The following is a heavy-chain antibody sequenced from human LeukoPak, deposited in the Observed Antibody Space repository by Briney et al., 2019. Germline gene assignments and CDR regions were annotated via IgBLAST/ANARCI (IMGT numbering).Heavy chain of an antibody. Sequence: SETLSLTCTVSGGSISSSSYYWGWIRQPPGKGLEWIGSIYYSGSTYYNPSLKSRVTISVDTSKSQFSLKLSSVTAADTAVYYCAGSVKVDTAMAAISDYWGQGTLVTVSS. CDR2: IYYSGST. D-gene: IGHD5-18*01. J-gene: IGHJ4*02. CDR3: AGSVKVDTAMAAISDY. CDR1: GGSISSSSYY. V-gene: IGHV4-39*01.